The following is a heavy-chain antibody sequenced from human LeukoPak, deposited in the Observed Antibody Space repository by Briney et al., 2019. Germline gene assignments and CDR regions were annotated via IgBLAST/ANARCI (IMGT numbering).Heavy chain of an antibody. Sequence: GSLRLSCAASGFTFSSYSMNWIRQPPGKGLEWIGEIKHSGSTHYNPSLKSRVLISVDTSKNQFSLKLSSVTAADTAVYFCARGPRIAVLGPRIRRAEYFQHWGQGTLVTVSS. V-gene: IGHV4-34*01. D-gene: IGHD6-19*01. CDR3: ARGPRIAVLGPRIRRAEYFQH. CDR1: GFTFSSYS. CDR2: IKHSGST. J-gene: IGHJ1*01.